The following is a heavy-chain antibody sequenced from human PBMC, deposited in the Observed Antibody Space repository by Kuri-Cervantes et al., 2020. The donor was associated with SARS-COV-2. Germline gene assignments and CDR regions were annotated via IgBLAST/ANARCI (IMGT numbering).Heavy chain of an antibody. CDR3: ARAVSRLVHPPGTFDF. Sequence: GSLRLSCTVSGGSVSSGSYYWSWIRQPPGKGLGWIGDIHDSGSTNHNAFVKSRVAISLDTSKNLFSLKLTSVTAADTAIYYCARAVSRLVHPPGTFDFWGQGTLVTVSS. CDR2: IHDSGST. J-gene: IGHJ4*02. V-gene: IGHV4-61*01. D-gene: IGHD6-19*01. CDR1: GGSVSSGSYY.